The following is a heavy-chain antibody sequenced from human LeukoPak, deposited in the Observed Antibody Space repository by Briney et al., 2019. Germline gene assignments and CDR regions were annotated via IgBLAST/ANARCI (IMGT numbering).Heavy chain of an antibody. D-gene: IGHD6-19*01. Sequence: PSETLSLTCTVSGGSISSYYWNWIRQPPGKGLEWIGYIYYSGSTNYNPSLKSRVTISVDTSKNQFSLKLSSVTAADTAVYYCARDKYSSRYWFDPWGQGTLVTVSS. CDR2: IYYSGST. CDR1: GGSISSYY. CDR3: ARDKYSSRYWFDP. J-gene: IGHJ5*02. V-gene: IGHV4-59*01.